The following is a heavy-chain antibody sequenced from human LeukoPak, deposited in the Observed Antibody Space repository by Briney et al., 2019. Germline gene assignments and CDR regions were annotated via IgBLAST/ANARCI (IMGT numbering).Heavy chain of an antibody. V-gene: IGHV3-30*03. J-gene: IGHJ4*02. D-gene: IGHD5-12*01. CDR3: ARVFVDIVATLGDY. Sequence: GGSLRLSCAASGFTFSDYGIHWVRQAPGKGLEWVAVISYDGSNKYYADSVKGRFTISRDNSKNTLYLQMNSLRAEDTAVYYCARVFVDIVATLGDYWGQGTLVTVSS. CDR1: GFTFSDYG. CDR2: ISYDGSNK.